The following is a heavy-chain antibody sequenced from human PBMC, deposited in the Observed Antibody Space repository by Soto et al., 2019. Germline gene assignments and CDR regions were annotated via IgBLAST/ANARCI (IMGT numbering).Heavy chain of an antibody. CDR1: GFTFSSYA. D-gene: IGHD6-19*01. V-gene: IGHV3-23*01. Sequence: EVQLLESGGGLVQPGGSLRLSCAASGFTFSSYAMSWVRQAPGKGLEWVSAISGSGGSTYYADSVKGRVTISRDNSKNTRFRQKNRLEAGDPAVYLCAKDRVPRSGWPPPSPVDYWGQGTLVTVSS. CDR2: ISGSGGST. CDR3: AKDRVPRSGWPPPSPVDY. J-gene: IGHJ4*02.